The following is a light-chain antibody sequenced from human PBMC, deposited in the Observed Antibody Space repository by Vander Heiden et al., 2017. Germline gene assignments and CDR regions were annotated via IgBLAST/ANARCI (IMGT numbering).Light chain of an antibody. CDR2: EVT. CDR1: SSDVGGYNY. CDR3: SSYAGSNNYV. V-gene: IGLV2-8*01. Sequence: QSALTQPPSASGSPGQSVTISCTGTSSDVGGYNYVYWYQQHPRKAPTLMIYEVTKRPSGVPDRFSGSKSGNTASLTVSRLQAEDEADYYCSSYAGSNNYVFGTGTKVTVL. J-gene: IGLJ1*01.